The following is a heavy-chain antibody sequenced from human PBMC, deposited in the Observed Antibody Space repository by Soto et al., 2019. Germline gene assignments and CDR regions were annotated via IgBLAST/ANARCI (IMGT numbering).Heavy chain of an antibody. CDR3: ARVLYGIDY. D-gene: IGHD2-8*01. Sequence: PGGSLRLSCAASGFIVSSNHMIWVRQAPGKGLEWVSLIYSNGGTYYADSVKGRFIISRDNSKNTLHLQMNSLRVEDTAVYYCARVLYGIDYWGQGNLVTVSS. J-gene: IGHJ4*02. CDR2: IYSNGGT. CDR1: GFIVSSNH. V-gene: IGHV3-53*01.